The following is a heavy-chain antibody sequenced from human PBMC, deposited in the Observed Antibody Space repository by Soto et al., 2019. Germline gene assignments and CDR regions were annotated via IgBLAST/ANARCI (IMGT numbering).Heavy chain of an antibody. J-gene: IGHJ6*02. Sequence: QVQLVQSGAEVKKPGASVKVSCKASGYTFTSYGISWVRQAPGQGLEWMGWISAYNGNTNYAQKLQGRVTMTTDTSTSTAYMGRRSLRSDDTAVYYCAREVGVGELLPYYYYYGMDVWGQGTTVTVSS. CDR3: AREVGVGELLPYYYYYGMDV. D-gene: IGHD1-26*01. V-gene: IGHV1-18*04. CDR2: ISAYNGNT. CDR1: GYTFTSYG.